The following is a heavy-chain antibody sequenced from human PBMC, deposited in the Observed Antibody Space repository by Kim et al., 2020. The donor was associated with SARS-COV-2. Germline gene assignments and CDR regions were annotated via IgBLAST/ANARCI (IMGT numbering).Heavy chain of an antibody. J-gene: IGHJ4*02. D-gene: IGHD5-12*01. V-gene: IGHV3-15*01. CDR1: GFTFSNAW. CDR2: IKSKTDGGTT. Sequence: GGSLRLSCAASGFTFSNAWMSWVRQAPGKGLEWVGRIKSKTDGGTTDYAVPVKGRFTISRDDSKNTLYLQMNSLKTEDTAVYYCTTALYAGYSGYGGHDYWGQGTLVTVSS. CDR3: TTALYAGYSGYGGHDY.